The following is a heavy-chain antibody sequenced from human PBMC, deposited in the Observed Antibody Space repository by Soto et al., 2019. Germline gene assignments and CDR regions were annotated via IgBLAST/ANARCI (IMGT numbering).Heavy chain of an antibody. Sequence: QVQLVQSGAEVKKPGASVKVSCKASGYTFTSYDINWVRQATGQGLEWMGWMNPNSGNTGYAQKFQGRVTMTRNTAISTAYMELSSLRSEDTAVYYCARVRRESVSPFYYYYYYMDVWGKGTTVTVSS. CDR3: ARVRRESVSPFYYYYYYMDV. V-gene: IGHV1-8*01. CDR2: MNPNSGNT. J-gene: IGHJ6*03. CDR1: GYTFTSYD.